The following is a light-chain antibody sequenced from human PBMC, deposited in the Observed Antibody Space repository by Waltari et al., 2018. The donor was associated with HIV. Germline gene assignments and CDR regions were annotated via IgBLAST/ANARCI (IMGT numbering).Light chain of an antibody. J-gene: IGKJ2*01. CDR1: QSVSIY. V-gene: IGKV3-11*01. CDR2: DAS. CDR3: QQRSRWPPAYT. Sequence: EIVLTQSPATLSLSRGERATLSCRASQSVSIYLAWYQQKPGQPPRLLIYDASNRATAIPARFSGSGSGTDFTLTISSLEPEDFAVYYCQQRSRWPPAYTFGQGTKLEIK.